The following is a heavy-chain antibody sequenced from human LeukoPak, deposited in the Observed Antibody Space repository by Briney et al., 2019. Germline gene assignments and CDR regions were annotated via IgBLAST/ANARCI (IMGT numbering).Heavy chain of an antibody. V-gene: IGHV3-30*03. J-gene: IGHJ4*02. CDR2: ISYDGSNK. CDR3: AREHGDYATYDY. D-gene: IGHD4-17*01. Sequence: GGSLRLSCAASGFTFSSYGMHWVRQAPGKGLEWVAVISYDGSNKYYADSVKGRFTISRDNSKNTLYLQMNSLRAEDTAVYYCAREHGDYATYDYWGQGTLVTVSS. CDR1: GFTFSSYG.